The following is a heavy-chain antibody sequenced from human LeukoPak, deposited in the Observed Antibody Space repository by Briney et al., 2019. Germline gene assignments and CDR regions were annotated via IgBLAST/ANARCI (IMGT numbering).Heavy chain of an antibody. V-gene: IGHV1-2*06. Sequence: ASVKVSCKASGYTFTGYYMHWVRQAPGQGLEWMGRINPNRGGTNYAQKFQGRVTMTRDTSISTAYMELSRLRSDDTAVYYCARVPPPAGDYYYYGMDVWGQGTTVTVSS. CDR3: ARVPPPAGDYYYYGMDV. CDR2: INPNRGGT. D-gene: IGHD2-2*01. J-gene: IGHJ6*02. CDR1: GYTFTGYY.